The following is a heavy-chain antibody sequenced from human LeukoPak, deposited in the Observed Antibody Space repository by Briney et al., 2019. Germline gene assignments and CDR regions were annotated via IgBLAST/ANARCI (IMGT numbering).Heavy chain of an antibody. Sequence: SETLSLTCTVSGGSISSYYWGWIRQPPGKGLEWIGSIYYSGSTYYNPSLKSRVTISVDTSKNQFSLKLSSVTAADTAVYYCARGSYDYGASNYYMDVWGKGTTVTVS. CDR1: GGSISSYY. D-gene: IGHD4-17*01. CDR2: IYYSGST. CDR3: ARGSYDYGASNYYMDV. J-gene: IGHJ6*03. V-gene: IGHV4-39*01.